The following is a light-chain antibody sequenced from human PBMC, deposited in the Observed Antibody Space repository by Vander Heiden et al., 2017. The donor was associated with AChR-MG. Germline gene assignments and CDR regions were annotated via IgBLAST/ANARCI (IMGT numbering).Light chain of an antibody. CDR3: NSRDSSGNHQV. CDR1: SLRSYD. CDR2: GKN. Sequence: SSYLTQDPAVSVALVQTVRITCQGDSLRSYDAGWYQQNRGQAPVLVIDGKNNRPSGIRDRFSGSSTGNTASLTSTGAQAEDEADYYCNSRDSSGNHQVFGGGTKLTVL. V-gene: IGLV3-19*01. J-gene: IGLJ2*01.